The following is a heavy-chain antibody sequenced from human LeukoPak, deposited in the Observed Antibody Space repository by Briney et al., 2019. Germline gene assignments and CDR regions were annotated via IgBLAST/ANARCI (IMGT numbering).Heavy chain of an antibody. CDR1: GYSFTTYW. Sequence: PGESLKISCKGSGYSFTTYWIGWVRQMPGKGLEWMGIIYPGDSDVRSSPSFQGQVTISADKSISTAYLQWSSLEASDTAMYYCARTYCGGDCYYSYFDYWGQGTLVTVSS. D-gene: IGHD2-21*02. CDR3: ARTYCGGDCYYSYFDY. CDR2: IYPGDSDV. V-gene: IGHV5-51*01. J-gene: IGHJ4*02.